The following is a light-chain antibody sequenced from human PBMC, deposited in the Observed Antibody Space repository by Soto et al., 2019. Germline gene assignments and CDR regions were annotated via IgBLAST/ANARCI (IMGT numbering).Light chain of an antibody. CDR1: QSISSY. J-gene: IGKJ2*01. CDR3: QQSYSTPYT. CDR2: AAS. V-gene: IGKV1-39*01. Sequence: DIQMTQSPSSLSASIGDRVTITCRASQSISSYLNWYQQKPGKAPKLLIYAASSLQSGVPSRFSGSGSGTDFTLNINSLQPEDFATYYCQQSYSTPYTFGQGTKLEIK.